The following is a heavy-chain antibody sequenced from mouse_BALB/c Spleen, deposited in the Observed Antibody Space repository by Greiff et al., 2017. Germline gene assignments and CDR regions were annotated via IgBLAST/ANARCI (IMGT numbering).Heavy chain of an antibody. CDR2: ISYDGSN. CDR3: ARVGGNYLFAY. CDR1: GYSITSGYY. Sequence: EVQVVESGPGLVKPSQSLSLTCSVTGYSITSGYYWNWIRQFPGNKLEWMGYISYDGSNNYNPSLKNRISITRDTSKNQFFLKLNSVTTEDTATYYCARVGGNYLFAYWGQGTLVTVSA. V-gene: IGHV3-6*02. J-gene: IGHJ3*01. D-gene: IGHD2-1*01.